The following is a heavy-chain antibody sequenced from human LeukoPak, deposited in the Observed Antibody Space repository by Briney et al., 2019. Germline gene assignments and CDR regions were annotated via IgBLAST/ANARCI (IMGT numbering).Heavy chain of an antibody. CDR1: GFTFSNYA. V-gene: IGHV3-23*01. CDR3: AKDALSGWYEYSDY. J-gene: IGHJ4*02. D-gene: IGHD6-19*01. Sequence: PGASLRLSCAASGFTFSNYAMNWVRQAPGKGLEWVSSISGSGSSTYYADSVKGRFTISRDNSKNTLFLQMNSLRAEDTAVYHCAKDALSGWYEYSDYWGQGTLVTVSS. CDR2: ISGSGSST.